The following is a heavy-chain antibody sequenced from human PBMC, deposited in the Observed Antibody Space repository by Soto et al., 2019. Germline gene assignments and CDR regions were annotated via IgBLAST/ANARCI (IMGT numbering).Heavy chain of an antibody. CDR1: GFTFSSYA. D-gene: IGHD3-3*01. Sequence: GGSLRLSCAASGFTFSSYAMSWVRQAPGKGLEWVSAISGSGGSTYYADSVKGRFTISRDNSKNTLYLQMNSLRAEDTAVYYCAKDGGQYYDFWSGYYKVSPNYYYYGMDVWGQGTTVTVSS. CDR2: ISGSGGST. V-gene: IGHV3-23*01. CDR3: AKDGGQYYDFWSGYYKVSPNYYYYGMDV. J-gene: IGHJ6*02.